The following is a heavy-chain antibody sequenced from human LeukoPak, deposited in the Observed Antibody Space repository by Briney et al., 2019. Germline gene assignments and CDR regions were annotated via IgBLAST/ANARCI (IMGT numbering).Heavy chain of an antibody. CDR1: GYTFTGYY. V-gene: IGHV1-2*02. CDR2: INPNSGGT. D-gene: IGHD3-22*01. Sequence: GASVKVSCKASGYTFTGYYMHWVRQAPGQGLEWMGWINPNSGGTNYAQKFQGRVTMTRDTSISTAYMEMSRLRADDAAVYYAARGTYYYDSSYSWCDPWGQGTLVTVSS. CDR3: ARGTYYYDSSYSWCDP. J-gene: IGHJ5*02.